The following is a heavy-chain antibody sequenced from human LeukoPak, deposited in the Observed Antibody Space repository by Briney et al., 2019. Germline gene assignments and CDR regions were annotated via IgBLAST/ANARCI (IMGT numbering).Heavy chain of an antibody. CDR3: AKDRCSSTSCPTLYYFDY. D-gene: IGHD2-2*01. CDR2: MRYDGSNK. Sequence: GGSLRLSCAASGFAFSSYGMHWVRQAPGKGLEWVAFMRYDGSNKYYADSVKGRFTISRDNSKNTLYLQMNSLRAEDTAVYYCAKDRCSSTSCPTLYYFDYWGQGTLVTVSS. CDR1: GFAFSSYG. J-gene: IGHJ4*02. V-gene: IGHV3-30*02.